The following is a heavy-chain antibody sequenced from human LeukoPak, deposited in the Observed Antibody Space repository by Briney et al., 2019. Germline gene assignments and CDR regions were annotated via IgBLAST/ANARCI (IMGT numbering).Heavy chain of an antibody. CDR3: ARLAESGYAPG. D-gene: IGHD5-12*01. CDR2: IYTSGST. Sequence: SETLSLTCTVSGGSISSGNYYWSWIRQPAGKGLEWIGRIYTSGSTNYNPSLKSRVTIPIDTSKNQFSLKLSSVTAANTAVYYCARLAESGYAPGWGQGTLVTVSS. CDR1: GGSISSGNYY. V-gene: IGHV4-61*02. J-gene: IGHJ4*02.